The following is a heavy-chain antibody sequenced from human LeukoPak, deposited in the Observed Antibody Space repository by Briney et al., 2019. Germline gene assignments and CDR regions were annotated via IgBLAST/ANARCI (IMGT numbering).Heavy chain of an antibody. D-gene: IGHD3-16*01. V-gene: IGHV3-23*01. CDR3: AKWGADEVIDY. CDR1: GFTFSNYG. CDR2: ITGSGGST. J-gene: IGHJ4*02. Sequence: GGSLRLSCAASGFTFSNYGLSWVRQAPGKGLEWVSGITGSGGSTYYADSVKGRFTISRDNSKNTLYLQMNSLRAEDTAVYYCAKWGADEVIDYWGQGTLVTVSS.